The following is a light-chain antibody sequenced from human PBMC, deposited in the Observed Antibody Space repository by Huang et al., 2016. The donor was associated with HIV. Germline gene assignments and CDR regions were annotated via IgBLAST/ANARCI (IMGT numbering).Light chain of an antibody. V-gene: IGKV4-1*01. CDR2: GAS. Sequence: VMIQSPASLAVSLGERATINCKSSRNLFSTPKNKNYLAWYQQKPGQPPKLLVYGASTRESGVPDRFSGGGSGTDFTLTIRSLQAEDVAVYYCQQYFTTPQTFGQGTRVEIK. J-gene: IGKJ2*01. CDR3: QQYFTTPQT. CDR1: RNLFSTPKNKNY.